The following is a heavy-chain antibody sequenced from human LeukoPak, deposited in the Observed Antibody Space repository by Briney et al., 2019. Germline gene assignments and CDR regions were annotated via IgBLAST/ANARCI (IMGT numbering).Heavy chain of an antibody. CDR1: GYTFSNYA. V-gene: IGHV3-30*02. CDR3: AKDSGYSSSCFDP. Sequence: PGGSLRLSCAASGYTFSNYAMHWVRQAPGKGLEWVAFIRYDGSNKYYADSVKGRFTISRDNSKNTLYLQMNSLRAEDTAVYYCAKDSGYSSSCFDPWGQGTLVTVSS. J-gene: IGHJ5*02. CDR2: IRYDGSNK. D-gene: IGHD6-13*01.